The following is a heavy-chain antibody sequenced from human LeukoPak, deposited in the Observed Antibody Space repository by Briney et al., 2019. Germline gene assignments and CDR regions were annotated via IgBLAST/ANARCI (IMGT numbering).Heavy chain of an antibody. J-gene: IGHJ4*02. V-gene: IGHV3-30*04. CDR1: GFTFGSYA. CDR2: ISYDGSNK. Sequence: GGSLRLSCAASGFTFGSYAMHWVRQAPGKGLEWVAVISYDGSNKYYADSVKGRFTISRDNSKNTLYLQMSSLRAEDTAVYYCARDEGRGVTSVIDYWGQGTLVTVSS. D-gene: IGHD3-10*01. CDR3: ARDEGRGVTSVIDY.